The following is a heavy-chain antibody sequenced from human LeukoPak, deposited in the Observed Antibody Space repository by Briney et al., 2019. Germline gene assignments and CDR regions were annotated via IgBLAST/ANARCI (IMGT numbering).Heavy chain of an antibody. D-gene: IGHD3-10*01. CDR2: INPSGGST. CDR1: GYTFTSYY. J-gene: IGHJ4*02. V-gene: IGHV1-46*01. CDR3: ARDSPRVYYGSGSYYNALGY. Sequence: GASVKVSCKASGYTFTSYYMHWVRQAPGQGLEWMGIINPSGGSTSYAQKFQCRVTMTRDTSTSTVYMELSSLRSEDTAVYYCARDSPRVYYGSGSYYNALGYWGQGTLVTVSS.